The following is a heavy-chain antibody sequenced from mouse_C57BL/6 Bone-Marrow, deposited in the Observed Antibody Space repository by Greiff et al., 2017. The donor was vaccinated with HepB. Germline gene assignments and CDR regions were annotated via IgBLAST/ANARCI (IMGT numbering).Heavy chain of an antibody. CDR2: IDPSDSYT. CDR3: ARSTTVVDYYAMDC. V-gene: IGHV1-50*01. D-gene: IGHD1-1*01. J-gene: IGHJ4*01. Sequence: QVQLQQPGAELVKPGASVKLSCKASGYTFTSYWMQWVKQRPGQGLEWIGEIDPSDSYTNYNQKFKGKATLTVDTSSSTAYMQLSSLTSEDSAVYYCARSTTVVDYYAMDCWGQGTSVTVSS. CDR1: GYTFTSYW.